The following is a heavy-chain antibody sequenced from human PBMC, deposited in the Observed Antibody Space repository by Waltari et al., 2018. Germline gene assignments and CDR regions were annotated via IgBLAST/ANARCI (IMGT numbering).Heavy chain of an antibody. CDR2: NNPDKCNT. D-gene: IGHD3-22*01. CDR1: GYTFTSYG. J-gene: IGHJ6*02. Sequence: QVHLVQSGVEVKKPGASVKVSCKATGYTFTSYGFSWVRQAPGQGLEWVGWNNPDKCNTNYAQKRQGRFTMTTDTSTSTGYLELRSLRSDDTAVYYCARGFEYSSRGAYYYYGMDVWGQGTTVIVSS. V-gene: IGHV1-18*01. CDR3: ARGFEYSSRGAYYYYGMDV.